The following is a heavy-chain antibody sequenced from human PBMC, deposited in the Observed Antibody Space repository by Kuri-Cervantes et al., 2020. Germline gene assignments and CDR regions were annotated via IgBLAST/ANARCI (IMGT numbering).Heavy chain of an antibody. CDR2: ISGSVNHYST. Sequence: GGSLRLSCVVSGFTFSNYAMSWVRQSPGKGLEWVSAISGSVNHYSTFYVGSVKGRFTISRDDSKNTLYLQMNSLRAEDTALYYCTKDRSYPRDVFDMWGQGTMVTVSS. J-gene: IGHJ3*02. CDR3: TKDRSYPRDVFDM. CDR1: GFTFSNYA. V-gene: IGHV3-23*01.